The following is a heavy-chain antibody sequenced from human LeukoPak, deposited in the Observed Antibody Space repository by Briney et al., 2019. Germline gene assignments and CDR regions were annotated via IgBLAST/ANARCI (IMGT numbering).Heavy chain of an antibody. J-gene: IGHJ6*02. CDR1: GFIFSSYN. V-gene: IGHV3-30-3*01. CDR2: ISYDGSNK. D-gene: IGHD3-9*01. Sequence: GGSLRLSCAASGFIFSSYNMIWVRQAPGKGLEWVAVISYDGSNKYYADSVKGRFTISRDNSKNTLYLQMNSLRAEDTAVYYCARDRVLRYFDWPEGGMDVWGQGTTVTVSS. CDR3: ARDRVLRYFDWPEGGMDV.